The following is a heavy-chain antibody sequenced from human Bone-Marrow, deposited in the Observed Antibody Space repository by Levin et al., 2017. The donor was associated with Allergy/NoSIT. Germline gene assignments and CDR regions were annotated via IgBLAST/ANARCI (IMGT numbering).Heavy chain of an antibody. Sequence: ASVKVSCKASGYTFTGYYMHWVRQAPGQGLEWMGRINPNSGGTNYAQKFQGRVTMTRDTSISTAYMELSRLRSDDTAVYYCARGYIVVVPAADYDYDGMDVWGQGTTVTVSS. J-gene: IGHJ6*02. CDR2: INPNSGGT. CDR3: ARGYIVVVPAADYDYDGMDV. D-gene: IGHD2-2*01. V-gene: IGHV1-2*06. CDR1: GYTFTGYY.